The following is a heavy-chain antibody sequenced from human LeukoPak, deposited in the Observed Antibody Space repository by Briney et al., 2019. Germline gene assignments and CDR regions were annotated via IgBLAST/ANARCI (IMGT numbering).Heavy chain of an antibody. CDR2: IYYSGST. CDR3: ARENYSNFHGFAYYMDV. D-gene: IGHD4-11*01. CDR1: GGSISSYY. Sequence: SETLSLTCTVSGGSISSYYWGWIRQPPGKGLEWIGSIYYSGSTYYNPSLKSRVTTSVDTSKNQFSLKLSSVTAADTAVYYCARENYSNFHGFAYYMDVWGKGTTVTISS. J-gene: IGHJ6*03. V-gene: IGHV4-39*07.